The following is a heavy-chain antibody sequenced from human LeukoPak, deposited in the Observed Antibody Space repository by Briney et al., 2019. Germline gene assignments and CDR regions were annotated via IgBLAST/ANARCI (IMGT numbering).Heavy chain of an antibody. D-gene: IGHD4-23*01. J-gene: IGHJ4*02. CDR2: IHYGGNT. CDR3: ARLVVTEPSRPFDY. V-gene: IGHV4-30-4*01. Sequence: PSETLSLTCTVSGGSISSGDYFWSWIRQPPGKGLEWIGYIHYGGNTYYNPSLKSRLTISVDMSKNQFSLKLNSVTAADTAVYYCARLVVTEPSRPFDYWGQGTLVTVSS. CDR1: GGSISSGDYF.